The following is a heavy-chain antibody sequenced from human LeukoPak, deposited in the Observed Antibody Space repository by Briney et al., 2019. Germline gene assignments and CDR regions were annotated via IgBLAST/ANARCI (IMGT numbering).Heavy chain of an antibody. V-gene: IGHV3-30-3*01. Sequence: PGGSLRLSCAASGFTFSSYAMHWVRQAPGKGLEWVAVISYDGSNKYYADSVKGRFTISRDNSKNTLYLQMNSLRAEDTAVYYCARDMGGYYGSGSYYDAFDIWGQGTMVTVSS. J-gene: IGHJ3*02. CDR3: ARDMGGYYGSGSYYDAFDI. D-gene: IGHD3-10*01. CDR1: GFTFSSYA. CDR2: ISYDGSNK.